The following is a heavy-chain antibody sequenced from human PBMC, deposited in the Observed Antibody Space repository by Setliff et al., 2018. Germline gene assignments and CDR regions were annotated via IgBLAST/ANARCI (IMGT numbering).Heavy chain of an antibody. D-gene: IGHD3-22*01. CDR1: GLTFSKAW. Sequence: PGGSLRLSCAASGLTFSKAWMSWVRQAPGKGLEWVGRIKSKTDGGTIDYAAPVKGRLTISRDDSKNTLYLQVNSLRSEDTAVYYCTTDSMFYFDSSGYHVLDYWGQGTLVTVSS. V-gene: IGHV3-15*01. CDR2: IKSKTDGGTI. CDR3: TTDSMFYFDSSGYHVLDY. J-gene: IGHJ4*02.